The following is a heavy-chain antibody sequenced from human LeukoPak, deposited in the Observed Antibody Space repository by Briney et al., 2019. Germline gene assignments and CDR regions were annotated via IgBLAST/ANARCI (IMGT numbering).Heavy chain of an antibody. V-gene: IGHV3-30*02. D-gene: IGHD3-9*01. CDR2: IWHNGSKK. CDR1: GFTFGTYG. Sequence: QPGGSLRLSCAGSGFTFGTYGMHWVRQAPGKGLEWVAFIWHNGSKKFYGGSAKGRSTISRDNSKNTMDLQMSSLRVEDTAVHYCVRDLLTLPQKYFDSWGQGTLVSISS. J-gene: IGHJ4*02. CDR3: VRDLLTLPQKYFDS.